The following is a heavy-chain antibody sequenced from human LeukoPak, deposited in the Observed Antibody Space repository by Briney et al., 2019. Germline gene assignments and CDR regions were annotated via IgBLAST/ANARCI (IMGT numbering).Heavy chain of an antibody. D-gene: IGHD6-13*01. CDR3: AKLSRLAAPH. V-gene: IGHV3-30*02. CDR2: IRYDGSNK. Sequence: PGVSLRLSCAASGFTFSSYGMLWVRQAPGKGLEWVAFIRYDGSNKYYADSVKGRFTISRDNSKNTLYLQMNSLRAEDTAVYYCAKLSRLAAPHWGQGTLVTVSS. J-gene: IGHJ4*02. CDR1: GFTFSSYG.